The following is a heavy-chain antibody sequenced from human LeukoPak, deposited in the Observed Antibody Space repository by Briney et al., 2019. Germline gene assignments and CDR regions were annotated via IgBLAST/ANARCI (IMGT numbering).Heavy chain of an antibody. V-gene: IGHV3-23*01. D-gene: IGHD4-17*01. J-gene: IGHJ4*02. CDR3: ARDQDYGFDY. CDR1: GFTFRSYA. CDR2: ISGSGNTI. Sequence: QPGGSLRLSCAASGFTFRSYAMRWVRQAPGKGLEWVSVISGSGNTIYYADSVRGRFTISRDNSKNTLYLQMNSLRAEDTAVYYCARDQDYGFDYWGQGTLVIVSS.